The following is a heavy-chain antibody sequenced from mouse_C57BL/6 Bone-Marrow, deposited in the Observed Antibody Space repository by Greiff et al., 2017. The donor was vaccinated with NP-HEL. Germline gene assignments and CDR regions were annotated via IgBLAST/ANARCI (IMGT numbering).Heavy chain of an antibody. Sequence: EVKLMESGGGLVKPGGSLKLSCAASGFTFSDYGMHWVRQAPEKGLEWVAYISSGSSTTYYADTVKGRFTISRDNAKNTLFLQMTSLRSEDTAMYYCARSIYYDYDWFAYWGQGTLVTVSA. D-gene: IGHD2-4*01. CDR1: GFTFSDYG. J-gene: IGHJ3*01. CDR2: ISSGSSTT. V-gene: IGHV5-17*01. CDR3: ARSIYYDYDWFAY.